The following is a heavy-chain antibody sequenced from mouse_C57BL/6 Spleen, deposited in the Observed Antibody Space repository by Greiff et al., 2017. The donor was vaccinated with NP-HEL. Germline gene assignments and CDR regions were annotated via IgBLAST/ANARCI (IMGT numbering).Heavy chain of an antibody. Sequence: VQLQQPGAELVMPGASVKLSCKASGYTFTSYWTHWVKQRPGQGLEWIGEIDPSDSYTNYNQKFKGKSTLTVDKSSSTAYMQLSSLTSEDSAVYYCARRLYYAMDYWGQGTSVTVSS. D-gene: IGHD2-13*01. CDR2: IDPSDSYT. V-gene: IGHV1-69*01. J-gene: IGHJ4*01. CDR1: GYTFTSYW. CDR3: ARRLYYAMDY.